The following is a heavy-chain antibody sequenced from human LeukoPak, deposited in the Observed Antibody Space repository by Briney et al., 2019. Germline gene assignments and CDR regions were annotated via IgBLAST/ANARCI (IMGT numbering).Heavy chain of an antibody. CDR2: ISAYNGNT. J-gene: IGHJ4*02. V-gene: IGHV1-18*01. CDR1: GYTFTSYA. Sequence: ASVKVSCKASGYTFTSYAMNWVRQAPGQGLEWMGWISAYNGNTNYAQKLQGRVTMTTDTSTSTAYMELRSLRSDDTAVYYCARDGWPPTAAGIEAWGQGTLVTVSS. CDR3: ARDGWPPTAAGIEA. D-gene: IGHD6-13*01.